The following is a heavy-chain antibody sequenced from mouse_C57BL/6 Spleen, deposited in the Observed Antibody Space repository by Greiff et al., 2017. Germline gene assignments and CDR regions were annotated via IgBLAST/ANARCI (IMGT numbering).Heavy chain of an antibody. J-gene: IGHJ2*01. CDR3: TRGGPKNYFDY. V-gene: IGHV1-15*01. CDR2: IDPEPGGT. CDR1: GYTFTDYE. Sequence: QVQLQQSGAELVRPGASVTLSCKASGYTFTDYEMHWVKQTPVHGLEWIGAIDPEPGGTAYNQKFKGKAILTADKSSSTAYMELRSLTSEDSAVYYCTRGGPKNYFDYWGKGTTLTVSS. D-gene: IGHD5-1*01.